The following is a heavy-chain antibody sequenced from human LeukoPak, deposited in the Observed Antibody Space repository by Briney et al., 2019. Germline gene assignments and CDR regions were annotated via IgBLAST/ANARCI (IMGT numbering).Heavy chain of an antibody. Sequence: KSSETLSLTCTVSGGSISSSSYYWGWIRQPPGKGLEWIGSIYYSGSTYYNPSLKSRVTISVDTSKNQFSLKLSSVTAADTAVYYCARHGTLGSGWYFTPTVEYFQHWGQGTLVTVSS. CDR2: IYYSGST. V-gene: IGHV4-39*01. J-gene: IGHJ1*01. D-gene: IGHD6-19*01. CDR3: ARHGTLGSGWYFTPTVEYFQH. CDR1: GGSISSSSYY.